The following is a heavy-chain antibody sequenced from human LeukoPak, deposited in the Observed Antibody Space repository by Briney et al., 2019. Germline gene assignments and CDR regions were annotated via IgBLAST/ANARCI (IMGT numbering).Heavy chain of an antibody. D-gene: IGHD3-22*01. CDR3: ARVGGDSSGTDAFVI. J-gene: IGHJ3*02. CDR2: IYTSGST. V-gene: IGHV4-61*02. Sequence: PSETLSLTCSVSGGSISSSNYYWSWILQPAGKGVEWIGRIYTSGSTNYNPSLKSRVTMSVDTSKNQFSLKLSSVTAADTAVYYCARVGGDSSGTDAFVIWGQGTMVTVSS. CDR1: GGSISSSNYY.